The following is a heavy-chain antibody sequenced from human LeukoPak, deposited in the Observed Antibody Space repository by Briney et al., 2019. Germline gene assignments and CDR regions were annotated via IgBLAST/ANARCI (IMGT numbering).Heavy chain of an antibody. CDR2: ISSSGATI. CDR3: FPLRDYGGNSDAFGI. V-gene: IGHV3-48*03. CDR1: GFFFRSYE. D-gene: IGHD4-23*01. Sequence: PGGSLRLSCAGFGFFFRSYEMNWVRQAPGKGPEWVSYISSSGATIYYADSVQGRFTISRDNTNNLLYLQMNSLRAEDTAVYYCFPLRDYGGNSDAFGIWGQGTMVTVSS. J-gene: IGHJ3*02.